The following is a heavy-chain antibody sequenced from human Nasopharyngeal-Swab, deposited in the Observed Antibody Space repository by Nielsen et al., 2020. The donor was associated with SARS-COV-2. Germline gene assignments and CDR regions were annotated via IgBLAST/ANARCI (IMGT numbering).Heavy chain of an antibody. V-gene: IGHV3-21*01. CDR3: TLLQEHL. CDR2: ISSSSSYI. Sequence: GESLKISCAAFGFTFNNYNFNWVRQAPGKGLEWVSSISSSSSYIYYADSVKGRFTISRDNAKNSLYLQMNSLHQGPIGLPPGTLLQEHLWG. CDR1: GFTFNNYN. J-gene: IGHJ6*01.